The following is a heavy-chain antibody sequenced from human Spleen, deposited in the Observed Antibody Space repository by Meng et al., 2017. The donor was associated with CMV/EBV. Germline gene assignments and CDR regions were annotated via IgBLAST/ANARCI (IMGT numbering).Heavy chain of an antibody. Sequence: ASVKVSCKASGYTFADYHIHWVRQAPGQGLEWMGWINPNSGGTRSAQRLQGRVTMTRDTPISTAYMELSGLRSDDTAVYYCALLVDPKVVKAVRNTDYWGQGTLVTVS. CDR1: GYTFADYH. D-gene: IGHD3-22*01. J-gene: IGHJ4*02. CDR3: ALLVDPKVVKAVRNTDY. V-gene: IGHV1-2*02. CDR2: INPNSGGT.